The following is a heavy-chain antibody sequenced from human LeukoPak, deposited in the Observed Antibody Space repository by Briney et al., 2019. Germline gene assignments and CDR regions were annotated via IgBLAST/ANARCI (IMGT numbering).Heavy chain of an antibody. CDR1: GFTFSSYG. V-gene: IGHV3-23*01. D-gene: IGHD3-10*01. Sequence: PGGSLRLSCAASGFTFSSYGMSWVRQAPGKGLEWVSAISGSGGSSYYADSVKGRFTISRDNSKNTLYLQMNSLRAEDTAVYYCAREFGELLSEPITFDYWGQGTLVTVSS. J-gene: IGHJ4*02. CDR2: ISGSGGSS. CDR3: AREFGELLSEPITFDY.